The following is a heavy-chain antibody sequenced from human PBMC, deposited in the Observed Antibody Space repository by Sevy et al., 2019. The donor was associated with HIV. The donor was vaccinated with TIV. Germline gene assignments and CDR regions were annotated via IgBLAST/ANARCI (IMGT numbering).Heavy chain of an antibody. CDR3: ARQPVSRWYYYDSSGYYYK. J-gene: IGHJ4*02. CDR2: IYYSGST. CDR1: GGSISSSSYY. Sequence: SETLSLTCTVSGGSISSSSYYWGWIRQPPGKGLEWIGSIYYSGSTYYNPSLKSRVTISVDTSKNQFSLKLSSVTAADTAVYYCARQPVSRWYYYDSSGYYYKWGQGTLVTVSS. D-gene: IGHD3-22*01. V-gene: IGHV4-39*01.